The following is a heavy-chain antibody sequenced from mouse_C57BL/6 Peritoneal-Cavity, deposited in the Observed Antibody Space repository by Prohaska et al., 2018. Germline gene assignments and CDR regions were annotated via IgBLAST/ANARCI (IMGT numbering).Heavy chain of an antibody. CDR2: INSDCSAI. D-gene: IGHD2-1*01. CDR1: GFTFSGFW. J-gene: IGHJ1*03. Sequence: EVQLLETGGGLVQPGGSRGLSCEGSGFTFSGFWMSWVRQTPGKTLEWIGYINSDCSAINYAPSIKDRFTIFRDNDKSTLYLQMSNVRSEDTATYFCMRYGNYWYFDVWGTGTTVTVSS. CDR3: MRYGNYWYFDV. V-gene: IGHV11-2*01.